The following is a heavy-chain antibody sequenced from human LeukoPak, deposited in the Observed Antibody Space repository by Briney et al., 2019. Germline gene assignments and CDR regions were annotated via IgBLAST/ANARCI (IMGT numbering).Heavy chain of an antibody. D-gene: IGHD3-10*01. V-gene: IGHV4-34*01. Sequence: SETLSLTCAVYGGSFSGYYWSWIRQPPGKGLEWIGEINHSGSTNYNPSLKSRVTISVDTSKNQFSLKLSSVAAADTAVYYCARDGVSSGSYYNVHFDYWGQGTLVTVSS. CDR3: ARDGVSSGSYYNVHFDY. CDR1: GGSFSGYY. J-gene: IGHJ4*02. CDR2: INHSGST.